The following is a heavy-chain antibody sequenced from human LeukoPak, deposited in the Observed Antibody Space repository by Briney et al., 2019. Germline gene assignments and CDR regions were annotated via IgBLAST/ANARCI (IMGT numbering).Heavy chain of an antibody. CDR3: ANGVGDYEAFDI. V-gene: IGHV4-4*07. CDR2: IYTSGST. Sequence: TPSETLSLTCTVSGGSINSYYWSWIRQPAGKGLEWIWRIYTSGSTNYNPPLKSRLTMSVDTSKNQFSLKLSSVTAADTAVYYCANGVGDYEAFDIWGQGTMVTVSS. D-gene: IGHD4-17*01. J-gene: IGHJ3*02. CDR1: GGSINSYY.